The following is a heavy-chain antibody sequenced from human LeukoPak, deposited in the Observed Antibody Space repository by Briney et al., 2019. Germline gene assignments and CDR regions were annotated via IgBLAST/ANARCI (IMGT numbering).Heavy chain of an antibody. V-gene: IGHV3-30*02. Sequence: PGGSLRLSCAASGFAFSASGMHWVRQAPGKGLDWVAFIRYDGSNKYYADSVKGRFTISRDNSKNTLYLQMNSLRAEDTAVYYCAKSPPATGYLKRYYYYMDVWGKGTTVTISS. CDR3: AKSPPATGYLKRYYYYMDV. CDR2: IRYDGSNK. J-gene: IGHJ6*03. CDR1: GFAFSASG. D-gene: IGHD1-1*01.